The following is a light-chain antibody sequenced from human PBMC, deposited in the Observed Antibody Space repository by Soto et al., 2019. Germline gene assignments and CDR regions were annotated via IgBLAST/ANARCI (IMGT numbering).Light chain of an antibody. Sequence: DIQMTQSPSTLSASVGDRVTITCRASQSISSWLAWYQQKPGKAPKLLIYDASSLESGVPSSFSGSGSGTEFTLTISSLQPDDFATYYCQQYNSYPVTFGQWTKVEIK. CDR3: QQYNSYPVT. V-gene: IGKV1-5*01. CDR1: QSISSW. J-gene: IGKJ1*01. CDR2: DAS.